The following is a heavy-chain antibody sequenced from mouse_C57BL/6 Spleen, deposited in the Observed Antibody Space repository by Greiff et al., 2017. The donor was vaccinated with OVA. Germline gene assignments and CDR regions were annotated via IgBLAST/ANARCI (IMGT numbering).Heavy chain of an antibody. CDR3: ARYYGSNYFDY. CDR1: GYSFTGYY. J-gene: IGHJ2*01. CDR2: INPSTGGT. D-gene: IGHD1-1*01. V-gene: IGHV1-42*01. Sequence: DVQLQESGPELVKPGASVKISCKASGYSFTGYYMNWVKQSPEKSLEWIGEINPSTGGTTYNQKFKAKATLTVDKSSSTAYMQLKSLTSEDSAVYYCARYYGSNYFDYWGQGTTLTVSS.